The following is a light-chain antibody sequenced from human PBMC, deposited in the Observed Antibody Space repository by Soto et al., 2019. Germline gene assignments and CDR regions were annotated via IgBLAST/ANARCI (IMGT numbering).Light chain of an antibody. J-gene: IGKJ1*01. Sequence: EIRMTQSPATLSVSPGERATLSCRASQSVSSSLAWYQQKPGQAPRLLIYGASSRATGIPDRFSGSGSGTDFTLTISRLEPEDFAVYYCQQYGSSPPWTFGQGTKVDIK. CDR1: QSVSSS. V-gene: IGKV3-20*01. CDR2: GAS. CDR3: QQYGSSPPWT.